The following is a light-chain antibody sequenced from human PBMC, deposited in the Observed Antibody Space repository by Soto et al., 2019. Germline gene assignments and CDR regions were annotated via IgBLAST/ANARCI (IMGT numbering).Light chain of an antibody. CDR3: AAWDDSLNGVV. Sequence: SVLTQPPSASGTPGQRVTISCSGSSSNIGDNTVNWYQQFPGTAPKLLIHSNNERPSGVPERFSGSKSGTSASLAITGLQSEDEADYYCAAWDDSLNGVVFGGGTQLTVL. V-gene: IGLV1-44*01. CDR2: SNN. J-gene: IGLJ2*01. CDR1: SSNIGDNT.